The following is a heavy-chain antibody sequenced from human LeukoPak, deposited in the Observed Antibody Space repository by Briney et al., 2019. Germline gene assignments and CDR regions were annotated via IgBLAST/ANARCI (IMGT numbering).Heavy chain of an antibody. V-gene: IGHV1-46*01. CDR1: GYSFTSYY. CDR2: INPSGGRT. J-gene: IGHJ3*02. CDR3: ARWEVTGGSRHDAFDI. D-gene: IGHD2-15*01. Sequence: ASVKVSCKASGYSFTSYYMHWVRQAPGQGLEWMGIINPSGGRTTCAQKFQGRVTMTTDTSTSTAYMDLRSLRSDDTAVYYCARWEVTGGSRHDAFDIWGQGTMVTVSS.